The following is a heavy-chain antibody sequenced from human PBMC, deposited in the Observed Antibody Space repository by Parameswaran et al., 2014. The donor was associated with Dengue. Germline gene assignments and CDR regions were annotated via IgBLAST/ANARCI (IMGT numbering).Heavy chain of an antibody. D-gene: IGHD6-6*01. Sequence: WIRQPPGKGLEWIGYIYYSGSTNYNPSLKSRVTISVDTSKNQFSLKLSSVTAADTAVYYCARGILTARWYYFDYWGQGTLVTVSS. J-gene: IGHJ4*02. CDR3: ARGILTARWYYFDY. V-gene: IGHV4-59*01. CDR2: IYYSGST.